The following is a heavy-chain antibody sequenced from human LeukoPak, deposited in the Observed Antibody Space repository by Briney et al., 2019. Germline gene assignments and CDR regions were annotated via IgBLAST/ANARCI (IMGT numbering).Heavy chain of an antibody. D-gene: IGHD1-26*01. Sequence: GGSLRLSCAASGFTFSSYSMNWVRQAPGKGLEWVASISSSSSYIYYADSVKGRFTISRDNAKNSLYLQMNSLRAEDTAVYYCARALPSPLYSGSYADAFDIWGQGTMVTVSS. CDR2: ISSSSSYI. CDR1: GFTFSSYS. CDR3: ARALPSPLYSGSYADAFDI. V-gene: IGHV3-21*01. J-gene: IGHJ3*02.